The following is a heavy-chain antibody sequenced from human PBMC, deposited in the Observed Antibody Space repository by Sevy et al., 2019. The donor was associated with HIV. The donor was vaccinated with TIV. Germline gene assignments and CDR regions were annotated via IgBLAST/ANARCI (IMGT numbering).Heavy chain of an antibody. Sequence: GGSLRLSCAASGFTFSTYEMNWVRQAPGKGLDWVSYISSSGRTTSYADSVKGRFTISRDNAKNALYLHMNSLRVEDTAVYYCARWRRFGELVSLDYWGQGTLVTVSS. V-gene: IGHV3-48*03. CDR3: ARWRRFGELVSLDY. CDR1: GFTFSTYE. CDR2: ISSSGRTT. D-gene: IGHD3-10*01. J-gene: IGHJ4*02.